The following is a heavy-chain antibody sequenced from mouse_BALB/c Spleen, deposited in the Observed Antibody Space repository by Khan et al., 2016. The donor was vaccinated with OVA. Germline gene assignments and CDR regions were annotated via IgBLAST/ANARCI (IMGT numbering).Heavy chain of an antibody. D-gene: IGHD2-10*01. J-gene: IGHJ4*01. V-gene: IGHV1S137*01. CDR1: GYTFTDYA. Sequence: QVQLKQSGPELVRPGVSVKISCKGPGYTFTDYAMHWVKQSHAKSLEWIGVISTYSGNTNYNQKFKGKATMTVDKSSSTAYMELARLTSEDSAIYSCARSYYGNYYAMDYWGQGTSVTVSS. CDR2: ISTYSGNT. CDR3: ARSYYGNYYAMDY.